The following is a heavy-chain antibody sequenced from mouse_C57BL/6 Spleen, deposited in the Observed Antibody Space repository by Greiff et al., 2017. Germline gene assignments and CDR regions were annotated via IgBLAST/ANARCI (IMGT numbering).Heavy chain of an antibody. J-gene: IGHJ2*01. CDR3: ARSSSYFDY. V-gene: IGHV1-52*01. CDR1: GYTFTSYW. Sequence: VQLQESGAELVRPGSSVKLSCKASGYTFTSYWMHWVKQRPIQGLEWIGNIDPSDGVTHYNPKFKDKATLTADTSSSTAYLQLSSLTYEDSAVYYCARSSSYFDYWGQGTTLTVSA. D-gene: IGHD1-1*01. CDR2: IDPSDGVT.